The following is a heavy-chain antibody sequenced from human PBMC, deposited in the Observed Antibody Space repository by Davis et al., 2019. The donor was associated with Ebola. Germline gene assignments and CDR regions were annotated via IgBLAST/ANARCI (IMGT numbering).Heavy chain of an antibody. D-gene: IGHD3-3*01. CDR2: INHSGST. J-gene: IGHJ4*02. V-gene: IGHV4-34*01. CDR3: ARFPHYDFWSGYFDY. CDR1: GGSFSGYY. Sequence: SQTLSLTCAVYGGSFSGYYWSWIRQPPGKGLEWIGEINHSGSTNYNPSLKSRVTISVDTSKNQFSLKLSSVTAADTAVYYCARFPHYDFWSGYFDYWGQGTLVTVSS.